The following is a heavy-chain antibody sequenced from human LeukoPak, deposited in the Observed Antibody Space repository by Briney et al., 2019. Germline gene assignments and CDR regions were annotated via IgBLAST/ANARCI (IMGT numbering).Heavy chain of an antibody. CDR2: ISGSGGST. V-gene: IGHV3-23*01. J-gene: IGHJ4*02. CDR3: AKPMVRGVIDDY. CDR1: GFTFSSYA. Sequence: GGALRLSCAASGFTFSSYAMSWVRQAPGKGLEWVSAISGSGGSTYYADSVKGRFTISRDNPKNTLYLQMNSLRAEDTAVYYCAKPMVRGVIDDYWGQGTLVTVSS. D-gene: IGHD3-10*01.